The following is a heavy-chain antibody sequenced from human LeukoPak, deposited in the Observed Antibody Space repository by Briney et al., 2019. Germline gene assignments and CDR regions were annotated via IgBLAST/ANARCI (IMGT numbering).Heavy chain of an antibody. J-gene: IGHJ5*02. CDR3: ARALPIAAAGTRSWFDP. CDR1: GGSFSGYY. CDR2: MNHSGST. D-gene: IGHD6-13*01. Sequence: SESLSLTCAVYGGSFSGYYWSWIRQPPGKGLEWIGEMNHSGSTNYNPSLKSRVTISVDTSKNQFSLNLSSVTAADTAVYYCARALPIAAAGTRSWFDPWGQGTLVTLSS. V-gene: IGHV4-34*01.